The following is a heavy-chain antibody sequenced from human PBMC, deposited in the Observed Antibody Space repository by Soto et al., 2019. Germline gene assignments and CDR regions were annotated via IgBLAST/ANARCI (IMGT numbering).Heavy chain of an antibody. CDR2: IYYSGST. CDR3: ARDLAGTTGWFDP. CDR1: GGSISSYY. V-gene: IGHV4-59*01. Sequence: SETLSLTCTVSGGSISSYYWSWIRQPPGKGLEWIGYIYYSGSTNYNPSLKSRVTISVDTSKNQFSLKLSSVTAADPAVYYCARDLAGTTGWFDPWGQGTLVTVSS. J-gene: IGHJ5*02. D-gene: IGHD1-7*01.